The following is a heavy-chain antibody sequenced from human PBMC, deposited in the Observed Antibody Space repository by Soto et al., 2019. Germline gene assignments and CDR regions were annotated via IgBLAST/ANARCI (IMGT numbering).Heavy chain of an antibody. CDR1: GGSFSGYY. J-gene: IGHJ4*02. CDR2: INHSGST. Sequence: QVQLQQWGAGLLKPSETLSLTCAVYGGSFSGYYWSWIRQPPGKGLEWIGEINHSGSTNYNPSLKGRVTLSVDTSKNQFSLKLSSVTAADTAVYYCARSYSSGLFDYWGQGTLVTVSS. CDR3: ARSYSSGLFDY. D-gene: IGHD6-19*01. V-gene: IGHV4-34*01.